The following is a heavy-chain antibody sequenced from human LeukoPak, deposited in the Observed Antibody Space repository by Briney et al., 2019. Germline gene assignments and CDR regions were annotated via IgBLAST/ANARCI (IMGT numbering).Heavy chain of an antibody. D-gene: IGHD1-26*01. J-gene: IGHJ4*02. CDR1: DGSITSYP. Sequence: PSETLSLTCTVSDGSITSYPWSWVRQPPGKGLEWIGHVYYNGNTHYNPSLKSRVTMSVDTSKNQFSLRLSSVSAADTAIYYCAATLTLTVSYGAYFDYCGQGTLLTVSS. CDR2: VYYNGNT. CDR3: AATLTLTVSYGAYFDY. V-gene: IGHV4-59*01.